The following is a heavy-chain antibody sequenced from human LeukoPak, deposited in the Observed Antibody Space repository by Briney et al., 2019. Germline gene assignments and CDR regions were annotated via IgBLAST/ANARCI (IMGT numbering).Heavy chain of an antibody. D-gene: IGHD2-21*02. CDR1: GSPSTAYW. Sequence: GEPLKISCQGSGSPSTAYWIGWMRQNPGKGLERVGIIYPGDSDTRYSPSFQGQVTISADKSISTAYLQWSTLKASDTAMYYCARSWVTGYGTVLDYWGQGTLVTVPS. V-gene: IGHV5-51*01. J-gene: IGHJ4*02. CDR3: ARSWVTGYGTVLDY. CDR2: IYPGDSDT.